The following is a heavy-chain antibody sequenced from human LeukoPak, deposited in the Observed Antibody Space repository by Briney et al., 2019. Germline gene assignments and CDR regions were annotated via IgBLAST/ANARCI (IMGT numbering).Heavy chain of an antibody. D-gene: IGHD5-12*01. CDR3: ARSSGYDDYYYYGMDV. CDR1: GFTVSSNY. V-gene: IGHV3-53*01. Sequence: GGSLRLSCAASGFTVSSNYMSWVRQAPGKGLEWVSVIYSGGSTYYADSVKGRFTISRDNSKNMLYLQMNSLRAEDTAVYYCARSSGYDDYYYYGMDVWGQGTTVTVSS. J-gene: IGHJ6*02. CDR2: IYSGGST.